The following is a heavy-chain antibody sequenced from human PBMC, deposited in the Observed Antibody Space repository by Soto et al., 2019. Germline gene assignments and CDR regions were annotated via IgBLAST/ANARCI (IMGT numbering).Heavy chain of an antibody. CDR3: ARNYGSGGYYTQKPYSEGMDV. V-gene: IGHV4-59*01. D-gene: IGHD3-10*01. J-gene: IGHJ6*02. CDR2: MYYNGNA. Sequence: SETLSLTCSVSGGSISHYYCSWIRQPPWKGLEWIGFMYYNGNAKYNPSLKSRVTISGDTSKNQFSLRLTSVTAADTAVYYCARNYGSGGYYTQKPYSEGMDVWGLGTTVTVSS. CDR1: GGSISHYY.